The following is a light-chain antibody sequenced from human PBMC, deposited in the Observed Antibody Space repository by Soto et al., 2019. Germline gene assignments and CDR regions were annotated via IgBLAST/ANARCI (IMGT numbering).Light chain of an antibody. Sequence: EIVLTQSPASVSLSPGGRATLSCRASRTVNSQLAWYQQKPGQAPRLLIYDTFNRAAGIPARFSGSETGTDFTLTINNLEPEDSAVYYCQQRWDWPPTFGGGTKVDIK. V-gene: IGKV3-11*01. J-gene: IGKJ4*01. CDR2: DTF. CDR3: QQRWDWPPT. CDR1: RTVNSQ.